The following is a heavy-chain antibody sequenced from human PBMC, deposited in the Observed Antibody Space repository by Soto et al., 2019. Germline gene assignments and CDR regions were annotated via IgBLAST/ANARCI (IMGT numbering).Heavy chain of an antibody. J-gene: IGHJ4*02. Sequence: EVQLVESGGGLVQPGGSLRLSCAASGFNVSSNYMTWVRQAPGKGLEWVSIIFSGVSGGTTYYADSVRDRFSIARDNSKNTLYLQMDSLRAEDTAVYYCTRGRLYLDYWGQGTLVTVSS. D-gene: IGHD3-10*01. CDR3: TRGRLYLDY. CDR1: GFNVSSNY. V-gene: IGHV3-66*01. CDR2: IFSGVSGGTT.